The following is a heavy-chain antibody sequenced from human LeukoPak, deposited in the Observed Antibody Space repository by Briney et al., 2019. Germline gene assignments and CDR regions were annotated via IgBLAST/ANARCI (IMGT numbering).Heavy chain of an antibody. CDR2: IKQDGSEK. CDR3: ARDQYDYGLGYFDY. CDR1: GFTFSNYW. J-gene: IGHJ4*02. V-gene: IGHV3-7*01. D-gene: IGHD4-17*01. Sequence: RGSLRLSCAASGFTFSNYWMTWFRQTPGKGLEWVGNIKQDGSEKYYVDSVKGRFTISRDNAKNSLYLQMNSLRAEDTAVYYCARDQYDYGLGYFDYWGQGTLVTVSS.